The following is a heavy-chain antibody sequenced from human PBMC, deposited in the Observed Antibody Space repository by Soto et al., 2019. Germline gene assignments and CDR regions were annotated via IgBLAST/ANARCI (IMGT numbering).Heavy chain of an antibody. Sequence: GGSLRLSCAASGFTFSSYAMSWVRQAPGKGLEWVSAISGSGGSTYYADSVKGRFTISRDNSKNTLYLQMNSLRAEDTAVYYCANPPGEWLALDYWGQGTLVTVSS. CDR1: GFTFSSYA. CDR3: ANPPGEWLALDY. V-gene: IGHV3-23*01. D-gene: IGHD6-19*01. J-gene: IGHJ4*02. CDR2: ISGSGGST.